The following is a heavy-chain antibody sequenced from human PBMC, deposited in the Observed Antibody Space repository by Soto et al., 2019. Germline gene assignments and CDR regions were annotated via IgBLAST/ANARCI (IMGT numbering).Heavy chain of an antibody. V-gene: IGHV4-59*01. D-gene: IGHD3-22*01. J-gene: IGHJ5*01. CDR1: GDTSTSYY. CDR3: ARDFYDSVGYTWFDS. CDR2: IHNSGTS. Sequence: PSETLSLTCTVSGDTSTSYYWGWIRQAPGKGLEWIGHIHNSGTSTHNPSLNGRVTISIDMSKKKFSLKLTSLTSADTAVYYCARDFYDSVGYTWFDSWSQGTLVTVS.